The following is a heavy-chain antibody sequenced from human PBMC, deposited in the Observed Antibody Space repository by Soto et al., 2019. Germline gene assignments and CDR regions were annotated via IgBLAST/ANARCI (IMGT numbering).Heavy chain of an antibody. CDR2: IITMFGST. CDR1: GGTFSSYA. J-gene: IGHJ6*02. CDR3: ASNADYDYGMDV. Sequence: QVQLVQSGAEVKKPGSSVKVSCKASGGTFSSYAISWVRQAPGQGLEWMGKIITMFGSTNYAQRFQGRVTITAVESTGTAYMELSSLRSNDTAVYYCASNADYDYGMDVWGQGTTVIVSS. V-gene: IGHV1-69*15.